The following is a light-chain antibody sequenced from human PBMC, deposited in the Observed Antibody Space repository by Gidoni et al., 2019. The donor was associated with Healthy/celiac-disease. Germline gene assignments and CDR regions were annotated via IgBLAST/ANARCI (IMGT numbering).Light chain of an antibody. CDR3: QQSYSTLT. CDR1: QSISSY. V-gene: IGKV1-39*01. CDR2: DES. Sequence: DIQMTQSPSSLSASVGDRVTITCRASQSISSYLNWYQQKPGTAPKLLIYDESSLQSGVPSRFSGSGSGTDFTLTISSLQPEDFATYYCQQSYSTLTFGGGTKVEIK. J-gene: IGKJ4*01.